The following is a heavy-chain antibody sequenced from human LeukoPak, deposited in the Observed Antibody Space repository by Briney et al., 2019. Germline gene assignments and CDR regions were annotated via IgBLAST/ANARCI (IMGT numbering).Heavy chain of an antibody. CDR3: AATYYYDSSGYYAEYFQH. CDR1: GGTFNSYA. Sequence: SVKVSCKASGGTFNSYAISWVGQAPGQGREGMGRIIPIFGTEKYAQKFQGRGTITPDESTSTAYMELSSLRSEDTAVYYCAATYYYDSSGYYAEYFQHWGQGTLVTVSS. CDR2: IIPIFGTE. D-gene: IGHD3-22*01. V-gene: IGHV1-69*13. J-gene: IGHJ1*01.